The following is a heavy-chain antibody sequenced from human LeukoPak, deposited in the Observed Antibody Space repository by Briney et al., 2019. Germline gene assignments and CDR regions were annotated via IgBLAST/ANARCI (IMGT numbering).Heavy chain of an antibody. CDR2: IWYDGSNK. CDR3: ARGGPEWPLDY. CDR1: GFSFSTYG. V-gene: IGHV3-33*01. J-gene: IGHJ4*02. Sequence: PGSSLRLSCEASGFSFSTYGMLWVRQAPGKGLEWVAVIWYDGSNKYYAEPVKGRFTISRDNSKNTLYLQMNSLRVEDTAVYYCARGGPEWPLDYWGQGALVTVST. D-gene: IGHD3-3*01.